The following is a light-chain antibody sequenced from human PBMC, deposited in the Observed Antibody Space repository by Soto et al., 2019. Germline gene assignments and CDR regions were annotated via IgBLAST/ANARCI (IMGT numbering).Light chain of an antibody. V-gene: IGKV1-5*03. CDR1: QSISSW. Sequence: DIQMTQSPSTLSASVGDRVTITCRAGQSISSWLAWYQQKPGKAPKLLSYKASSLERGVPSRFSGSGSGAEFILTISSLQPDDFATYYRQQYNSLWTFGQGTKVELK. J-gene: IGKJ1*01. CDR2: KAS. CDR3: QQYNSLWT.